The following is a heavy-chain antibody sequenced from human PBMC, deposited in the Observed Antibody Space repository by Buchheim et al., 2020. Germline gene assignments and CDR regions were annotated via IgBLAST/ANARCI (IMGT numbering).Heavy chain of an antibody. J-gene: IGHJ5*02. CDR3: ARRQPSGSWFDP. CDR1: GFTVSSDS. Sequence: EVQLVESGGGLVQPGGSLRLSCAVSGFTVSSDSMSWVRQAPGKRLEWVSAIYGGGATYYTDSVKGRFNISRDSSKNTLYLQMNRLRVEDTAMYYCARRQPSGSWFDPWGQGTL. V-gene: IGHV3-66*01. CDR2: IYGGGAT. D-gene: IGHD3-22*01.